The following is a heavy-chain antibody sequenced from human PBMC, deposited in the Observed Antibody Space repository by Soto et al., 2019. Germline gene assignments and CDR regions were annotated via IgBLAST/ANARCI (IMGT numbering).Heavy chain of an antibody. V-gene: IGHV1-18*01. D-gene: IGHD3-22*01. CDR1: GYTFTSYG. Sequence: ASVKVSCKASGYTFTSYGISWVRQAPGQGLEWMGWISAYNGNTNYAQKLQGRVTMTTDTSTSTAYMELRSLRSDDTAVYYCARDVTYYYDSSGYLSLYYFDYWGQGTLVTVSS. CDR3: ARDVTYYYDSSGYLSLYYFDY. J-gene: IGHJ4*02. CDR2: ISAYNGNT.